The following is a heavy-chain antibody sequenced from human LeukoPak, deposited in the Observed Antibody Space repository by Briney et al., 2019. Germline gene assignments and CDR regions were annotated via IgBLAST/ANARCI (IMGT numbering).Heavy chain of an antibody. CDR2: ISSSSSYI. D-gene: IGHD6-13*01. J-gene: IGHJ3*02. V-gene: IGHV3-21*01. Sequence: PGGSLRLSCAASGFTLSSYSMNWVRQAPGKGLEWVSSISSSSSYIYDADSVKGRFTISRDNAKNSLYLQMNSLRVEDTAVYYCARDQGIAAAGTAYSSGSYAFDIWGQGTMVTVSS. CDR3: ARDQGIAAAGTAYSSGSYAFDI. CDR1: GFTLSSYS.